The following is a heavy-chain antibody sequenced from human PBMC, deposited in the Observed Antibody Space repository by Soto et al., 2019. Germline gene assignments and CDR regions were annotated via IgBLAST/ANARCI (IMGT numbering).Heavy chain of an antibody. Sequence: EVQLVESGGGLVQRGGSLRLSCAASGFTFGIYSMNWVRQAPGKGLEWISCITGSSSTMYYADSVKGRFIISRDNADNSLYLQMNSLRDVDTAVYYCARGDRFRCSGDRCFSDGLFLSWGQGTLVTVSS. J-gene: IGHJ5*02. V-gene: IGHV3-48*02. CDR1: GFTFGIYS. CDR3: ARGDRFRCSGDRCFSDGLFLS. D-gene: IGHD2-15*01. CDR2: ITGSSSTM.